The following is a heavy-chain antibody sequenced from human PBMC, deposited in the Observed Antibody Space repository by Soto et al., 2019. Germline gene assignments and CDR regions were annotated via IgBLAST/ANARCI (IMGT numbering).Heavy chain of an antibody. CDR2: IYYSGST. V-gene: IGHV4-31*03. J-gene: IGHJ4*02. CDR1: GGSISSGGYY. Sequence: QVQLQESGPGLVKPSQTLSLTCTVSGGSISSGGYYWSWIRQHPGKGLEWIGYIYYSGSTYYNPSLTSRVXXSXDXXKNQFSLKLSSVTAADTAVYYCARDPPDILTGLGYWGQGTLVTVSS. D-gene: IGHD3-9*01. CDR3: ARDPPDILTGLGY.